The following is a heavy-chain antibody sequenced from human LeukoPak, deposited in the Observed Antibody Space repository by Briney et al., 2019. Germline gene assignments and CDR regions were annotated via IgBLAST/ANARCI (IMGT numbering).Heavy chain of an antibody. J-gene: IGHJ3*02. CDR3: ARDGTYYYDSSGPPTNFDI. D-gene: IGHD3-22*01. Sequence: SQTLSLTCTVSGGSISSGSYYWSWIRQPAGKGLGWIGRIYTSGSTNYNPSLKSRVTISVDTSKNQFSLKLSSVTAADTAVYYCARDGTYYYDSSGPPTNFDIWGQGTMVTVSS. CDR1: GGSISSGSYY. CDR2: IYTSGST. V-gene: IGHV4-61*02.